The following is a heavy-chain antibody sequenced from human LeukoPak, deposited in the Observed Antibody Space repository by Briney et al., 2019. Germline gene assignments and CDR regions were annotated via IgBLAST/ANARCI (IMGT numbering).Heavy chain of an antibody. CDR3: AKDSSGSSPDGMDV. CDR2: VGGSSGGST. D-gene: IGHD1-26*01. V-gene: IGHV3-23*01. J-gene: IGHJ6*02. CDR1: GFTFSSDA. Sequence: GGSLRLSCAASGFTFSSDAMNWVRLAPGKGLEWVSSVGGSSGGSTQYADAVKGRFTVSRDNSKNTLYLQMNSLRAEDTAVYYCAKDSSGSSPDGMDVWGQGTTVTVSS.